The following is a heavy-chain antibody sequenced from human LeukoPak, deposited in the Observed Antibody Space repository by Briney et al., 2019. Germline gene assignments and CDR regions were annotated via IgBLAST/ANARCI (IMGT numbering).Heavy chain of an antibody. CDR3: AREGVVPAAIGY. V-gene: IGHV1-69*06. D-gene: IGHD2-2*01. Sequence: SVKVSCKASGGTFISYAISWVRQAPGQGLEWMGGIIPIFGTANYAQKFQGRVTITADKSTSTAYMELSSLRSEDTAVYYCAREGVVPAAIGYWGQGTLVTVSS. J-gene: IGHJ4*02. CDR2: IIPIFGTA. CDR1: GGTFISYA.